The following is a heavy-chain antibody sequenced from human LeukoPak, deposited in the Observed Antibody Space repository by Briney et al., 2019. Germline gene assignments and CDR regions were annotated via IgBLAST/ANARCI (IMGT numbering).Heavy chain of an antibody. CDR3: ARGYSSSWYFNWFDP. J-gene: IGHJ5*02. D-gene: IGHD6-13*01. CDR1: GYSISSCDF. V-gene: IGHV4-38-2*02. Sequence: SETLSLTCTVSGYSISSCDFWGWIRPPPRRGLEWIGNIYHSGSTFYNPSLKSRVTISVDTSKNQFSLKLSSVTAADTAVYYCARGYSSSWYFNWFDPWGQGTLVTVSS. CDR2: IYHSGST.